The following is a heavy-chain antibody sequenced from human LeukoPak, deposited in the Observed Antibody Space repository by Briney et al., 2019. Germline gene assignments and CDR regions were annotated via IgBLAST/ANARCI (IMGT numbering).Heavy chain of an antibody. V-gene: IGHV4-39*01. CDR3: ARRGGMITFGGVIVPYYFDY. CDR2: IYYSGST. D-gene: IGHD3-16*02. CDR1: GGSISSSSYY. J-gene: IGHJ4*01. Sequence: PSETLSLTCTVSGGSISSSSYYWGWIRQPPGKGLEWIGSIYYSGSTYYNPSLKSRVTISVDTSKNQFSPKLSSVTAADTAVYYCARRGGMITFGGVIVPYYFDYWGQGTLVTVSS.